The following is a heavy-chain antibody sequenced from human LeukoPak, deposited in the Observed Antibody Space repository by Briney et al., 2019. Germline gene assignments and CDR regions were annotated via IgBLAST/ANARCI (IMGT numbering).Heavy chain of an antibody. CDR2: IKQDGSEK. CDR3: AREAGSYYDDYFDY. V-gene: IGHV3-7*01. D-gene: IGHD1-26*01. CDR1: GFTFSSYW. Sequence: QTGGSLRLSCASCGFTFSSYWMSWVRQAPGKGLEWVAIIKQDGSEKYYVDSVKGRFTISRDNAKNSLYLQMNSLRAEDTAVYYCAREAGSYYDDYFDYWGQGTLVTVSS. J-gene: IGHJ4*02.